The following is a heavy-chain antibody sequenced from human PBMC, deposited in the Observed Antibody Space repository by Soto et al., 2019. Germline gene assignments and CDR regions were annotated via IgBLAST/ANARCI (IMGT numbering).Heavy chain of an antibody. J-gene: IGHJ2*01. CDR1: GFTFSSYA. CDR2: INGRGGST. V-gene: IGHV3-23*01. Sequence: EVQLLESGGGLVQPGGSLRLSCAASGFTFSSYAMSWVRQAPGKGLEWVSAINGRGGSTYYADPVKGRFTISRDNSKNTLYLKMNSLRAEDTEVYYCAKRTVGRYLDLWGRGTLVTLSS. CDR3: AKRTVGRYLDL. D-gene: IGHD4-17*01.